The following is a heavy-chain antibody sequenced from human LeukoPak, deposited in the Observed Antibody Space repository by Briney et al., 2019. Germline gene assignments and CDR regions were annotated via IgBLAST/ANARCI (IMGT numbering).Heavy chain of an antibody. CDR1: GFTFSDYA. V-gene: IGHV3-23*01. CDR2: ISHVGGT. J-gene: IGHJ4*02. CDR3: AKDREYDDSCDYNG. Sequence: GRSLRLSRAASGFTFSDYAMSWVRQAPEKGLEWVSTISHVGGTYYADSVRGRFTISRDDSKNMVYLQMDSLRAEDTAVYYCAKDREYDDSCDYNGWGQGTLVTVSS. D-gene: IGHD3-22*01.